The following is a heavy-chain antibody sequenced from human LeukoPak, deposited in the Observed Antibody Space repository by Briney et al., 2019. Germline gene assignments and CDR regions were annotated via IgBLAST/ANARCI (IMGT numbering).Heavy chain of an antibody. J-gene: IGHJ5*02. CDR2: ISGYNDNT. D-gene: IGHD3-10*01. Sequence: GASVKVSCKASGYTFSSYGISWVRQAPGQGLEWMGWISGYNDNTKYYAQKLQGRVTMTTDTSTSTAYVELRSLRSDDTAVYYCARDVGWYYGSGSYYQYNWFDPWGQGTLVTVSS. V-gene: IGHV1-18*01. CDR1: GYTFSSYG. CDR3: ARDVGWYYGSGSYYQYNWFDP.